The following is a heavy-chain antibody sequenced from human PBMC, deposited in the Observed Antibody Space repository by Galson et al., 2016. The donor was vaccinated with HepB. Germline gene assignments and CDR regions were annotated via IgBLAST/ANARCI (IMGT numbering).Heavy chain of an antibody. V-gene: IGHV5-51*01. CDR3: ARVFWPPHRDRYYYGMDV. D-gene: IGHD3-3*01. CDR1: GYNFNIYW. J-gene: IGHJ6*02. CDR2: IYPGDPDT. Sequence: QSGAEVKQPGESLTISCKTSGYNFNIYWIAWVRQMPGTGPEWVGIIYPGDPDTRYSPSSARQVTTSADKSIRTAYLLWSSLKASDTAMFYCARVFWPPHRDRYYYGMDVWGQGTTVTVSS.